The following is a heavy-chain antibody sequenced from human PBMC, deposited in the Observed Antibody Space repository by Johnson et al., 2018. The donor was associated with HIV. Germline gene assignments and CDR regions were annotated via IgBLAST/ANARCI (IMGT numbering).Heavy chain of an antibody. V-gene: IGHV3-9*01. D-gene: IGHD2-8*02. J-gene: IGHJ3*02. CDR1: GFNFDDYA. CDR3: GKEFSGGRFILVEDGFGM. Sequence: VQLVESGGGLVQPGRSLRLSCAASGFNFDDYAMHWVRQAPGKGLEWVSVISCDSGSEDYAASVKGRFIISRDHSKNSLYLQINRLRDDDTAFYYCGKEFSGGRFILVEDGFGMWGQGTMVTVSS. CDR2: ISCDSGSE.